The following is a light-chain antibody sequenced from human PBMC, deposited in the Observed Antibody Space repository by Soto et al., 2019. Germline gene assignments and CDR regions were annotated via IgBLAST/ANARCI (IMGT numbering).Light chain of an antibody. J-gene: IGLJ3*02. Sequence: QSVLTQPPSVSAAPGQKVTISCSGSSSNIGNNYVSWYQQLPGTAPKLLIYENNKRPSVIPDRFSGSKSGTSATLGITGLQTGDEADYYCGTWDSSLSGWLFGGGTKLTVL. CDR2: ENN. V-gene: IGLV1-51*02. CDR3: GTWDSSLSGWL. CDR1: SSNIGNNY.